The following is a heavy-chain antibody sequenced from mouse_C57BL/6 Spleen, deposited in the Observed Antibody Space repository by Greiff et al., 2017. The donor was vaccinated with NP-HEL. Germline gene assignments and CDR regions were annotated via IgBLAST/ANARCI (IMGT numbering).Heavy chain of an antibody. Sequence: QVQLQQPGAELVRPGSSVKLSCKASGYTFTSYWMHWVKQRPIQGLEWIGNIDPSDSETHYNPKFKDKATLTVDKSSSPAYMQLSSLTSEDSAVYYCARERDYYGSSYPSWYFDVWGTGTTVTVSS. CDR3: ARERDYYGSSYPSWYFDV. CDR1: GYTFTSYW. CDR2: IDPSDSET. V-gene: IGHV1-52*01. J-gene: IGHJ1*03. D-gene: IGHD1-1*01.